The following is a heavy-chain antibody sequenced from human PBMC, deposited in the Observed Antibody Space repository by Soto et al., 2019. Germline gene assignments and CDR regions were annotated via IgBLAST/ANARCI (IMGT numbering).Heavy chain of an antibody. CDR2: VYYSGNT. Sequence: QVQLQESGPGLVKPSETLSLTCTVSGGSISPYYWSWIRQPPGKGLEWIGYVYYSGNTNYNPSLERRLTISVDTSRNRFSLNLTSVAAADTAVYYCARKGAAASYAHYYMDVWGRGTAVTVSS. J-gene: IGHJ6*03. D-gene: IGHD6-13*01. CDR1: GGSISPYY. CDR3: ARKGAAASYAHYYMDV. V-gene: IGHV4-59*01.